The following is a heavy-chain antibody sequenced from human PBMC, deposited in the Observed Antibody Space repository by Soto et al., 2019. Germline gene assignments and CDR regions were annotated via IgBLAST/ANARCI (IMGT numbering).Heavy chain of an antibody. J-gene: IGHJ5*01. Sequence: GESLKISCQASGYNFTAFWIHWVRQMPGKGLEWLCKIDPSDSYTNYSPSFEGHVTISTDNSITTAYLQWSSLRASDTALYFCARVHKNWFDSGAQGTMVTVSS. CDR1: GYNFTAFW. CDR3: ARVHKNWFDS. V-gene: IGHV5-10-1*01. CDR2: IDPSDSYT.